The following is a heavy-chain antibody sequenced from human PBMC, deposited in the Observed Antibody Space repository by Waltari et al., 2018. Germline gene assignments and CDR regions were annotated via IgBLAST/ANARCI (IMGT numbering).Heavy chain of an antibody. Sequence: EVQLLESGGGLVQPGGSLRLSCADSGFTFSRYAMSWVRQAPGQGLEWVSAISGSGGSTYYADSVKGRFTISRDNSKNTLYLQMNSLRAEDTAVYYCAKNDCSGGSCYSSLSYFDYWGQGTLVTVSS. CDR3: AKNDCSGGSCYSSLSYFDY. CDR1: GFTFSRYA. D-gene: IGHD2-15*01. V-gene: IGHV3-23*01. CDR2: ISGSGGST. J-gene: IGHJ4*02.